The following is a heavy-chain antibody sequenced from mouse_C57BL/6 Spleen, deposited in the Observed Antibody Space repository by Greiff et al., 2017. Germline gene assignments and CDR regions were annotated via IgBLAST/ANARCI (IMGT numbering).Heavy chain of an antibody. CDR2: IDPETGGT. J-gene: IGHJ1*03. D-gene: IGHD1-1*01. CDR3: TAYGSSWYFDV. CDR1: GYTFTDYE. V-gene: IGHV1-15*01. Sequence: VQLQQSGAELVRPGASVTLSCKASGYTFTDYEMHWVKQTPVHGLEWIGAIDPETGGTAYNQKFKGKAILTADKSSSTAYMDLRSLTSEDSAVYYCTAYGSSWYFDVWGTGTTVTVSS.